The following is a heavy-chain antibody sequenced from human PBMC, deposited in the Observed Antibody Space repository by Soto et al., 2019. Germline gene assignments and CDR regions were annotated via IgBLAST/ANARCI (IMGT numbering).Heavy chain of an antibody. CDR2: ISYDGSNK. V-gene: IGHV3-30*18. J-gene: IGHJ3*02. CDR3: AKGYYDFWSGYPDAFDI. Sequence: PVGSLRLSCAASGFTFSSYGMHWVRQAPGKGLEWVAVISYDGSNKYYADSVKGRFTISRDNSKNTLYLQMNSLRAEDTAVYYCAKGYYDFWSGYPDAFDIWGQGTMVTVSS. D-gene: IGHD3-3*01. CDR1: GFTFSSYG.